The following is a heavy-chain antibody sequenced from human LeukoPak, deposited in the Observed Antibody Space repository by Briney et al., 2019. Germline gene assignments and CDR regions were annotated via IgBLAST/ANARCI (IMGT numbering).Heavy chain of an antibody. CDR1: VYTFTGYY. Sequence: ASVKVSCKASVYTFTGYYMHWVRQAPGQGLEWMGWINPNGGGTNYAQKFQGRVTMTRDTSISTAYMELSRLRSDDTAVYYCARVRGITGTNFWFDPWGQGTLVTVSS. CDR3: ARVRGITGTNFWFDP. CDR2: INPNGGGT. D-gene: IGHD1-7*01. J-gene: IGHJ5*02. V-gene: IGHV1-2*02.